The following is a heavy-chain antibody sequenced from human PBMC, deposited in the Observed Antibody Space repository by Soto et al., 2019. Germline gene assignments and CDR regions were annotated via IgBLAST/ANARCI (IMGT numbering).Heavy chain of an antibody. D-gene: IGHD3-3*01. V-gene: IGHV3-48*02. J-gene: IGHJ4*02. CDR1: GFSFSNYN. Sequence: LRLSCVASGFSFSNYNMNWVRQAPGKGLEWVSYITDSSDTVHYADSVRGRFTISRDNAESSLYLQMNSLRDEDTAAYFCARDFGHGYYLDYWGRGTLVTVAS. CDR3: ARDFGHGYYLDY. CDR2: ITDSSDTV.